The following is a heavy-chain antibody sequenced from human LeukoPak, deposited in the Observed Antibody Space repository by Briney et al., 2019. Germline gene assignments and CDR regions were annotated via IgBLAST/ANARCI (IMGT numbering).Heavy chain of an antibody. Sequence: PWGSLRPSCAASGFTFSSYGMHWVRQAPGKGLEWVAVVWYDGSNKYYADSVKGRFTISRDNSKNTTYLQMNSLRAEDTAMYYCARARPDGSGGSWPDAFDIWGQGTMVTVSS. J-gene: IGHJ3*02. CDR1: GFTFSSYG. CDR2: VWYDGSNK. V-gene: IGHV3-33*01. D-gene: IGHD2-15*01. CDR3: ARARPDGSGGSWPDAFDI.